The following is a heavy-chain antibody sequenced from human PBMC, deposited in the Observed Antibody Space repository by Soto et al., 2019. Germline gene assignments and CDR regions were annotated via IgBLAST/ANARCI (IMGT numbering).Heavy chain of an antibody. CDR3: AGGGVRGVITRTRDYYGMDV. Sequence: GESLXISCQGSGYSFTSCLIGWVRQMPGKGLEWMGIIYPGDSDTRYSPSFQGQVTISADKSISTAYLQWSSLKASDTAMYYCAGGGVRGVITRTRDYYGMDVWGQGTTVTVSS. D-gene: IGHD3-10*01. CDR1: GYSFTSCL. CDR2: IYPGDSDT. J-gene: IGHJ6*02. V-gene: IGHV5-51*01.